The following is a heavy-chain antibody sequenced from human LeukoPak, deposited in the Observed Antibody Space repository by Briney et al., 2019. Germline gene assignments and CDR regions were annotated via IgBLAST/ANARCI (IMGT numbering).Heavy chain of an antibody. V-gene: IGHV5-51*01. J-gene: IGHJ3*02. D-gene: IGHD6-19*01. CDR1: GYSFTNYW. CDR2: IYPGDSDT. CDR3: ARQKNSGWYRSLVFDI. Sequence: GGSLKISGKGYGYSFTNYWMGGVGQMPGNGLEWMGIIYPGDSDTRYTPSFQGQVSISVDKAINTAYLQWRSLKASDTAMYYCARQKNSGWYRSLVFDIWGQGTKVTVSS.